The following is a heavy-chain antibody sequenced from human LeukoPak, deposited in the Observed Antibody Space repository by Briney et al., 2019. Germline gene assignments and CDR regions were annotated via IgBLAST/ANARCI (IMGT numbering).Heavy chain of an antibody. CDR1: GYTFTNYD. CDR2: MNPNSGNT. D-gene: IGHD4-23*01. V-gene: IGHV1-8*03. J-gene: IGHJ4*02. Sequence: ASVKVSRKASGYTFTNYDINWVRQATGQGLEWMGWMNPNSGNTGYGQKFQGRVTITRNTSISTAYMELSSLRSEDTAVYYCARENFYGGNSFDYWGQGTLVTVSS. CDR3: ARENFYGGNSFDY.